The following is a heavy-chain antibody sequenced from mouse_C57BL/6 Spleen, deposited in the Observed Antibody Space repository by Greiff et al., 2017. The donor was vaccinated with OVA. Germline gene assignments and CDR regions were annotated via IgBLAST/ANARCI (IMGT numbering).Heavy chain of an antibody. V-gene: IGHV1-50*01. Sequence: QVQLQQPGAELVKPGASVKLSCKASGYTFTSYWMQWVKQRPGQGLEWIGEIDPSDSYTNYNQKFKGKATLTVDTSSSTAYMQLSSLTSEDSAVYYCALLRRSWFAYWGQGTLVTVSA. CDR2: IDPSDSYT. CDR3: ALLRRSWFAY. D-gene: IGHD1-1*01. CDR1: GYTFTSYW. J-gene: IGHJ3*01.